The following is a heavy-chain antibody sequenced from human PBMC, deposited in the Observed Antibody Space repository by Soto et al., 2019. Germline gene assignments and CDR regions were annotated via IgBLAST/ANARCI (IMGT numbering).Heavy chain of an antibody. CDR2: INPSGGST. CDR3: ARDHKTRDDFDP. CDR1: GYTFTSYY. J-gene: IGHJ5*02. Sequence: GASVKVSCKASGYTFTSYYMHWVRQAPGQGLEWMGIINPSGGSTSYAQKFQGRVTMARDTSTSTVYMELSSLRSEDTAVYYCARDHKTRDDFDPWGQGTLVTVSS. V-gene: IGHV1-46*01. D-gene: IGHD1-1*01.